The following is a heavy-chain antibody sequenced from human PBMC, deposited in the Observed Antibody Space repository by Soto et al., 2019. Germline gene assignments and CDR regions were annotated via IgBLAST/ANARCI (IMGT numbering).Heavy chain of an antibody. J-gene: IGHJ6*03. CDR2: IWYDGSNK. Sequence: GGSLRLSCAAXGFTFSSYGMHWVRQAPGKGLEWVAVIWYDGSNKYYADSVKGRFTISRDNSKNTLYLQMNSLRAEDTAVYYCARDQYSSSWYYYYYMDVWGKGTTVTVSS. CDR1: GFTFSSYG. D-gene: IGHD6-13*01. CDR3: ARDQYSSSWYYYYYMDV. V-gene: IGHV3-33*01.